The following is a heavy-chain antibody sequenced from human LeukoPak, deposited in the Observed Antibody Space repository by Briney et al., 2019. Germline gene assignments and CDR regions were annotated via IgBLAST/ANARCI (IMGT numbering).Heavy chain of an antibody. D-gene: IGHD3-22*01. CDR2: ISSSRSTI. CDR1: GFTFSSYA. J-gene: IGHJ6*03. Sequence: GGSLRLSCAASGFTFSSYAMSWVRQAPGKGLEWVSYISSSRSTIYYADSVKGRFTISRDNAKNSLYLQMNSLRADDTAVYYCASGHYDTSGTYYYYMDVWGKGTTVTVSS. V-gene: IGHV3-48*01. CDR3: ASGHYDTSGTYYYYMDV.